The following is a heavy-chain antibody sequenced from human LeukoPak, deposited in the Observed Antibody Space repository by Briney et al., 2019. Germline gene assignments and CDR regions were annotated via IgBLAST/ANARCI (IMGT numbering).Heavy chain of an antibody. CDR2: IYTSGST. CDR3: AASYDSSGYWDYYFDY. CDR1: GGSISSYY. J-gene: IGHJ4*02. D-gene: IGHD3-22*01. V-gene: IGHV4-4*07. Sequence: SETLSLTCTVSGGSISSYYWSWIRQPAGKGLEWIGRIYTSGSTNYNPSLKSRVTMSVDTSKNQFSLKLSSVTAADTAVCYCAASYDSSGYWDYYFDYWGQGTLVTVSS.